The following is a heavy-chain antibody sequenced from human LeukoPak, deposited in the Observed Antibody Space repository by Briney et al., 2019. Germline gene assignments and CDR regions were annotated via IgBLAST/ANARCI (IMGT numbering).Heavy chain of an antibody. CDR1: GYTFTSYG. Sequence: VASVKVSCKASGYTFTSYGISWVRQAPGQGLEWMGWISAYNGNTNYAQKLQGRVTVTTDTSTSTAYMGLRSLRSDDTAVYYCASSHRIPHCSSTSCQSSGFDYWGQGTLVTVSS. D-gene: IGHD2-2*01. CDR3: ASSHRIPHCSSTSCQSSGFDY. V-gene: IGHV1-18*04. J-gene: IGHJ4*02. CDR2: ISAYNGNT.